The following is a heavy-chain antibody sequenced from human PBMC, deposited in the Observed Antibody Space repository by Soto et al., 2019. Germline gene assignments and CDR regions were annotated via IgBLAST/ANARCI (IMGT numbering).Heavy chain of an antibody. J-gene: IGHJ6*02. CDR2: ISGDGGAK. Sequence: GGSMRLSCAASGFTFSSYAMSWVRQAPGKGLEWVSAISGDGGAKYYADSVKGRFITSRDNSKTTLYLQMNSLRVEDTAVYYCAKGALSTYGMDVWGQGTTVTVSS. V-gene: IGHV3-23*01. D-gene: IGHD2-21*01. CDR1: GFTFSSYA. CDR3: AKGALSTYGMDV.